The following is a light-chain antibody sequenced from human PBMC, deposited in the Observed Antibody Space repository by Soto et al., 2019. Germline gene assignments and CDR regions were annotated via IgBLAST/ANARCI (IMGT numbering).Light chain of an antibody. CDR2: AAS. Sequence: DIQMTQSPSSLFAFVGDRVPILCRASQAFGIYLAWYQQKPGKVPKLLIYAASTLQSGVPSRFSGSGSGTDFTLTISSLQPEDVATYYCQKYNSAPRTFGGGTKVEIK. CDR3: QKYNSAPRT. J-gene: IGKJ4*01. CDR1: QAFGIY. V-gene: IGKV1-27*01.